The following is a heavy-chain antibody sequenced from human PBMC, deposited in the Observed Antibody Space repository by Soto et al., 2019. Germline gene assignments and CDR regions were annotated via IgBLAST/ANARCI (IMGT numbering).Heavy chain of an antibody. V-gene: IGHV3-21*02. Sequence: EVQLVESWGGLVKPGGSLRLSCAASGFTFSDHSMNWVRQAPGKGLEWVASISTTGRYIYYADSMAGRFTISRDNAKNSLYLQVNSLRGEDTAVYYCAAGTDTAMEQGADYWGQGTLVTVSS. CDR3: AAGTDTAMEQGADY. CDR1: GFTFSDHS. CDR2: ISTTGRYI. D-gene: IGHD5-18*01. J-gene: IGHJ4*02.